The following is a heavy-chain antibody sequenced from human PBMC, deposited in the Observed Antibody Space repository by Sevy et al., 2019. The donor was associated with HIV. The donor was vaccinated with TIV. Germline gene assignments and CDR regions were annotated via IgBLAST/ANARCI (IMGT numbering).Heavy chain of an antibody. V-gene: IGHV3-30*18. J-gene: IGHJ4*02. Sequence: GGSLRLSCAASGFTFSSYGMHWVRQAPGKGLEWVAVISYDGSNKYYADSVKGRFTISRDNSKNTLYLQMNSLRAEDTAVSYCAKVLHSSGYRVPGYWGQGTLVTVSS. CDR2: ISYDGSNK. CDR3: AKVLHSSGYRVPGY. D-gene: IGHD3-22*01. CDR1: GFTFSSYG.